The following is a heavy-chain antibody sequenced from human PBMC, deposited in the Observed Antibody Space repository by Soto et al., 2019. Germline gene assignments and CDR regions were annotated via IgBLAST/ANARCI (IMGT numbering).Heavy chain of an antibody. CDR3: ARGEVRGPFDI. CDR2: IHNSGST. CDR1: GGSMNSHDYY. D-gene: IGHD3-10*01. V-gene: IGHV4-30-4*01. Sequence: QQQLQESGPGLVKPSQTLSLTCTVSGGSMNSHDYYWSWIRQPPGKGLEWIGYIHNSGSTYYNPSLKSRLTIYSDMSKNQCSLRLNSVTAADTALYFCARGEVRGPFDIWGQGTKVTVSS. J-gene: IGHJ3*02.